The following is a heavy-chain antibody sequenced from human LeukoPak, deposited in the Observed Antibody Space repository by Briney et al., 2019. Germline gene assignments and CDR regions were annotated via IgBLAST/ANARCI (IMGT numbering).Heavy chain of an antibody. V-gene: IGHV4-39*01. CDR3: ARVYCSSTSCYAFDI. CDR2: IYYSGST. D-gene: IGHD2-2*01. CDR1: GGSISGSSYY. Sequence: SETLSLTCTVSGGSISGSSYYWGWIRQPPGKGLEWIGSIYYSGSTYYNPSLKSRVTISVDTSKNQFSLKLGSVTAADTAVYYCARVYCSSTSCYAFDIWGQGTMVTVSS. J-gene: IGHJ3*02.